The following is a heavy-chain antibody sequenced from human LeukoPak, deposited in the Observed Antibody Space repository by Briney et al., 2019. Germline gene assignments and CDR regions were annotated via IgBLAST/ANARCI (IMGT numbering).Heavy chain of an antibody. CDR2: INHSGST. D-gene: IGHD3-10*01. Sequence: SETLSLTCAVYGGSFSGYYWSWIRQPPGKVLEWIGEINHSGSTNYNPSLKSRVTISVDTSKNQFSLKLSSVTAADTAVYYCARGKYLPRGFNWFDPWGQGTLVTVSS. CDR3: ARGKYLPRGFNWFDP. J-gene: IGHJ5*02. V-gene: IGHV4-34*01. CDR1: GGSFSGYY.